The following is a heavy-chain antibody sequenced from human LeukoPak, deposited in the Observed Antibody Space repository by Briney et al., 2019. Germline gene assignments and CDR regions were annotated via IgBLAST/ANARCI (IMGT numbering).Heavy chain of an antibody. CDR1: GFSLSTSGMC. J-gene: IGHJ4*02. CDR2: IDWDDDK. V-gene: IGHV2-70*11. CDR3: ARIRDYYGSGSYIDY. Sequence: RESGPALVKPTQTLTLTCTFSGFSLSTSGMCVSWIRQPPGKALEWLARIDWDDDKYYSTSLKTRLTISKDTSKNQVVLTMTNMDPVDTATYYCARIRDYYGSGSYIDYWGQGTLVTVSS. D-gene: IGHD3-10*01.